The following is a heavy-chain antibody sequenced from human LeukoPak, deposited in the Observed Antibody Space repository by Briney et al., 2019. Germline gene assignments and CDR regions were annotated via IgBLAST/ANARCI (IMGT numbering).Heavy chain of an antibody. V-gene: IGHV3-23*01. CDR1: GFTFSSYA. Sequence: GGSLRLSCAASGFTFSSYAMSWVRQAPGKGLEWVSAISGSGGSTYYADSVKGRFTISRDNSKNTLYLQMNSLRAEDTAVYYCAKPQPPYYDFWSGYQFDYWGQGTLVTVSS. J-gene: IGHJ4*02. D-gene: IGHD3-3*01. CDR3: AKPQPPYYDFWSGYQFDY. CDR2: ISGSGGST.